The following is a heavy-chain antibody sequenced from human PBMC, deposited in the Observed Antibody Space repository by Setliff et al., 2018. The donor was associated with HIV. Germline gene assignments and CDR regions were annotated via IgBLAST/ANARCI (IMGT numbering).Heavy chain of an antibody. CDR1: GGSIRSSSSY. J-gene: IGHJ6*03. D-gene: IGHD1-7*01. Sequence: SETLSLTCTVSGGSIRSSSSYWGWIRQPPGKGLEWIGIIYYSGSTYYKPSLKSRVTISVDTSKNQFSLKLSSVTAADTAVYYCARDRYTWNYGKNYMDVWGKGTTVTVSS. V-gene: IGHV4-39*07. CDR3: ARDRYTWNYGKNYMDV. CDR2: IYYSGST.